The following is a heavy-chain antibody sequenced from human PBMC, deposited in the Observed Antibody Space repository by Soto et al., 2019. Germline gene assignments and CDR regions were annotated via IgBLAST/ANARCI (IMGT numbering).Heavy chain of an antibody. Sequence: GSLRLSCAASGFTFSSYSMNWVRQAPGKGLEWVSYISSSSSTIYYADSVKGRFTISRDNAKNSLYLQMNSLRDEDTAVYYCARECIYYDSSGYPTPFDYWGQGTLVTVSS. CDR3: ARECIYYDSSGYPTPFDY. J-gene: IGHJ4*02. CDR1: GFTFSSYS. CDR2: ISSSSSTI. D-gene: IGHD3-22*01. V-gene: IGHV3-48*02.